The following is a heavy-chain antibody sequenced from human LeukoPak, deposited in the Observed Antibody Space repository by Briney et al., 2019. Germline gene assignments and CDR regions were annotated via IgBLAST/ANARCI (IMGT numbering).Heavy chain of an antibody. Sequence: SVKVSCKACGCTFSGYAISWVRQAPGQGLEWIGGIIPIFGTANYAQKLQGRVTITADESTSTAYMELSSLRSEDTAVYYCARGVIADYYYYGMDVWGQGTTVTVSS. CDR2: IIPIFGTA. D-gene: IGHD3-16*02. CDR3: ARGVIADYYYYGMDV. J-gene: IGHJ6*02. V-gene: IGHV1-69*01. CDR1: GCTFSGYA.